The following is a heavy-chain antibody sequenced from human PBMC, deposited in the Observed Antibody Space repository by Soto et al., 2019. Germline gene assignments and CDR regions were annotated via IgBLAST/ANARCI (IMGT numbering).Heavy chain of an antibody. Sequence: PSETLSLTCTVSGGSVSSGYNYWSWIRQSPGKGLEWIGYISGSGSTGYNPSLKNRLTMSVDRSKNQFTLRLTSVTAADTAVYFCANESGYTYGYFDYWGQGTQVTVSS. CDR1: GGSVSSGYNY. CDR3: ANESGYTYGYFDY. V-gene: IGHV4-30-4*01. D-gene: IGHD5-18*01. J-gene: IGHJ4*02. CDR2: ISGSGST.